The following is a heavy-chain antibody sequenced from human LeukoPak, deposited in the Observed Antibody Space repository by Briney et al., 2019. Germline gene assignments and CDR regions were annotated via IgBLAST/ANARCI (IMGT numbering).Heavy chain of an antibody. D-gene: IGHD3-3*01. V-gene: IGHV1-46*01. CDR2: INPSGGST. J-gene: IGHJ4*02. CDR3: AREAIFGVVREYYFDY. CDR1: GYTFTSYY. Sequence: ASEKVSCKASGYTFTSYYMHWVRQAPGQGLEWMGIINPSGGSTSYAQKFQGRVTMTRDTSTSTVYMELSSLRSEDTAVYYCAREAIFGVVREYYFDYWGQGTLVTVS.